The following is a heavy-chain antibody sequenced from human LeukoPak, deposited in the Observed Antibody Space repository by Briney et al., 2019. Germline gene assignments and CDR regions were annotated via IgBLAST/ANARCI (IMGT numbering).Heavy chain of an antibody. CDR3: AADHAEYNDDAFDI. D-gene: IGHD1-1*01. Sequence: GASVKVSCKASGFTFTNSAMQWVRQARGQRLEWIGWIVVGNGNTNYAQRFQERVTITRDMSTSTAYMELSSLRSEDTAVYYCAADHAEYNDDAFDIWGQGTMVTVSS. V-gene: IGHV1-58*02. CDR2: IVVGNGNT. J-gene: IGHJ3*02. CDR1: GFTFTNSA.